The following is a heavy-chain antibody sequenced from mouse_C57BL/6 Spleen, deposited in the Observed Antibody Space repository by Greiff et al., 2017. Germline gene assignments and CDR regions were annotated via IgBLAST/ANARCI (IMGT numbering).Heavy chain of an antibody. CDR2: IYPGSGST. Sequence: QVQLQQPGAELVKPGASVKMSCKASGYTFTSYWITWVKQRPGQGLEWIGDIYPGSGSTNYNEKFKSKATLTVYTSSSTAYMQLSSLTSEDSAVYYCARVTGGSFDYWGQGTTLTVSS. D-gene: IGHD4-1*01. J-gene: IGHJ2*01. CDR3: ARVTGGSFDY. V-gene: IGHV1-55*01. CDR1: GYTFTSYW.